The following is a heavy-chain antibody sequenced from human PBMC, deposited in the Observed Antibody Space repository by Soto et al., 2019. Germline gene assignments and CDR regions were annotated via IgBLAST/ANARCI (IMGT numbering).Heavy chain of an antibody. CDR3: ARDRARIVGATLREYYYYYGMDV. J-gene: IGHJ6*02. Sequence: PGGSLRLSCAASGFTFSSYGMHWVRQAPGKGLEWVAVIWYDGSNKYYADSVKGRFTISRDNSKNTLYLQMNSLRAEDTAVYYCARDRARIVGATLREYYYYYGMDVWGQGTTVTVSS. CDR1: GFTFSSYG. V-gene: IGHV3-33*01. CDR2: IWYDGSNK. D-gene: IGHD1-26*01.